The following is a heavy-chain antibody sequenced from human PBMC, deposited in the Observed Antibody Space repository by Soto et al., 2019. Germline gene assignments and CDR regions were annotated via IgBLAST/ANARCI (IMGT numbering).Heavy chain of an antibody. D-gene: IGHD6-19*01. CDR3: ARASLQWLVFGWFDP. J-gene: IGHJ5*02. CDR1: GFTFSDYY. Sequence: GGSLRLSCAASGFTFSDYYMSWIRQAPGKGLEWVSYISSSGSTIYYADSVKGRFTISRDNAKNSLYPQMNSLRAEDTAVYYCARASLQWLVFGWFDPWGQGTLVTVSS. V-gene: IGHV3-11*01. CDR2: ISSSGSTI.